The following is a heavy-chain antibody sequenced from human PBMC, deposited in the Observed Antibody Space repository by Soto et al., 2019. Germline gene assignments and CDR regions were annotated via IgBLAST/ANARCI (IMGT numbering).Heavy chain of an antibody. CDR3: ARHRRDFDY. J-gene: IGHJ4*02. V-gene: IGHV4-59*08. Sequence: SETLSLTCTVSGGSISSYYWSWIRQPPGKGLEWIGYIYYSGSTNYNPSLKSRVTISVDTTKNQFSLKLSSVTAADTAVYYCARHRRDFDYWGQGTLVTVSS. CDR1: GGSISSYY. CDR2: IYYSGST.